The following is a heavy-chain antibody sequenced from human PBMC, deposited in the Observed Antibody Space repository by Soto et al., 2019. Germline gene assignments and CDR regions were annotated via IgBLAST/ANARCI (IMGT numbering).Heavy chain of an antibody. CDR3: AKDRGRIADNYFDP. CDR2: ISYDGSDK. Sequence: HPGGSLRLSCAASGFTFSNYGMHWVRQAPGKGLEWVAVISYDGSDKYYVDSVKGRFTISRDSSKNTLYLQMNSLRPEDTAVYYCAKDRGRIADNYFDPWGQGTLVTVSS. V-gene: IGHV3-30*18. D-gene: IGHD6-13*01. J-gene: IGHJ5*02. CDR1: GFTFSNYG.